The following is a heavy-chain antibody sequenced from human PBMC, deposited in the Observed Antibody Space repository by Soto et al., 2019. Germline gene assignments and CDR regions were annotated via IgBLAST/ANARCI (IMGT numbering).Heavy chain of an antibody. CDR2: INAHSGGT. V-gene: IGHV1-2*02. J-gene: IGHJ5*02. CDR3: AKDLARELAYVFGA. Sequence: GASVKVSCKASGFSFTGYYIHWLRQAPGQGLEWMGWINAHSGGTEYAQKFQGRVTLTRDTSIATAYLTLTSLTSDDTALYYCAKDLARELAYVFGACGQG. D-gene: IGHD3-3*01. CDR1: GFSFTGYY.